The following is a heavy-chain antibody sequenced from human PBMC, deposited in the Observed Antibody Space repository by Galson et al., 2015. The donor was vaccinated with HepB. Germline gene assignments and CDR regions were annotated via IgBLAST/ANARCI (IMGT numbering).Heavy chain of an antibody. D-gene: IGHD5-18*01. Sequence: SLRLSCAASGLTFSSYAMHWVRQAPGKGLEWVAVISYDGSNKYYADSVKGRFTISRDNSKNTLYLQMNSLRAEDTAVYYCARDGTVDTAMVNWFDPWGQGTLVTVSS. V-gene: IGHV3-30-3*01. CDR2: ISYDGSNK. J-gene: IGHJ5*02. CDR3: ARDGTVDTAMVNWFDP. CDR1: GLTFSSYA.